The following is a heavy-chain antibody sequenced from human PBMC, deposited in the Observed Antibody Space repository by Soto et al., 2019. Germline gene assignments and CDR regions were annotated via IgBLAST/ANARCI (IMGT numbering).Heavy chain of an antibody. Sequence: SETLSLTCTVSVGSISSYYWSWIRQPAGKGLEWIGRIYTSGSTNYNPSLKSRVTMSVDTSKNQFSLKLSSVTAADTAVYYCARGLYTYDSSGYYFDYWGQGTLVTVSS. CDR2: IYTSGST. CDR1: VGSISSYY. V-gene: IGHV4-4*07. J-gene: IGHJ4*02. D-gene: IGHD3-22*01. CDR3: ARGLYTYDSSGYYFDY.